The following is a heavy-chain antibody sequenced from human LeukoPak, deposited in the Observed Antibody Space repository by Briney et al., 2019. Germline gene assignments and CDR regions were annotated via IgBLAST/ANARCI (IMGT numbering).Heavy chain of an antibody. D-gene: IGHD3-10*01. CDR2: IHQSGRT. Sequence: SETLSLTCAVYGESLSNYYWSWIRQPPGKGLEWIGEIHQSGRTGYNPSLKSRVIISIDTSKTQFSLNLSSVTATDTAVYYCARLSRFGEFPWGQGTLVTVSS. J-gene: IGHJ5*02. CDR1: GESLSNYY. V-gene: IGHV4-34*01. CDR3: ARLSRFGEFP.